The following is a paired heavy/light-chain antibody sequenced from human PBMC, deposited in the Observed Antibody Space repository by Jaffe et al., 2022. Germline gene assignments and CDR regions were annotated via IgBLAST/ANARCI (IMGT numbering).Light chain of an antibody. CDR3: MQALQTPLT. CDR1: QSLLHSNGYNY. CDR2: LGS. V-gene: IGKV2-28*01. Sequence: DIVMTQSPLSLAVTPGEPASISCRSSQSLLHSNGYNYLDWYLQKPGQSPQLLIYLGSNRASGVPDRFSGSGLGTDFTLKISRVEAEDVGNYYCMQALQTPLTFGGGTKVEIK. J-gene: IGKJ4*01.
Heavy chain of an antibody. D-gene: IGHD6-6*01. V-gene: IGHV7-4-1*02. CDR1: GYTFSSDG. CDR2: INTNTWNP. Sequence: QVQLVQSGSELKKPGASVKVSCKASGYTFSSDGMNWVRQAPGQGPEWMGWINTNTWNPTYAQGFTGRFVFSLDTSVSTAYLQISSLKAEDTAVYYCARRHRTLVSYSSSSGWVDYHYMDVWGKGTTVIVSS. CDR3: ARRHRTLVSYSSSSGWVDYHYMDV. J-gene: IGHJ6*03.